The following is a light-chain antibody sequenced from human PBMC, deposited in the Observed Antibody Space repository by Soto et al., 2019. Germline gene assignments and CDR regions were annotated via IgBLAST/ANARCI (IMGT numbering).Light chain of an antibody. J-gene: IGKJ5*01. CDR2: GAS. CDR3: QQYGGSPRIT. Sequence: ENVLTQSPGTLSLSPVERATLACGASQSFSSSYLAWYQQRPGQAPRLLLYGASSRATGIPDRFSGSGSGTDFTPIINRLEPEDVAIYYCQQYGGSPRITFGQGTRLEIK. CDR1: QSFSSSY. V-gene: IGKV3-20*01.